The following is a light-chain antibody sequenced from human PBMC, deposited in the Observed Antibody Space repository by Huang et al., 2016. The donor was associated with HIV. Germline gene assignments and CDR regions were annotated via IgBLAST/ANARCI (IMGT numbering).Light chain of an antibody. CDR1: RTVSTN. CDR2: GSS. V-gene: IGKV3-15*01. Sequence: IVMTQSPATLSVSPGERVTLSCRANRTVSTNLAWYTQRPGQAPRLLIYGSSTRAPGIPARFSGSGSGTDFSLTISSLQSEDFALYYCHQYNNWLLSFGGGTRVDI. CDR3: HQYNNWLLS. J-gene: IGKJ4*01.